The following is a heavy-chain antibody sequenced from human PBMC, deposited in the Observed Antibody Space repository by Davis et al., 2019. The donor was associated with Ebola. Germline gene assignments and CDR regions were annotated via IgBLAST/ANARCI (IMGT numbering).Heavy chain of an antibody. V-gene: IGHV1-18*01. D-gene: IGHD3-3*01. CDR3: AKTYYDFSLDY. Sequence: ASVKVSCKTSGYTFNRYGVTWVRQAPGQGLEWMGWVVPYNGKAQYAQNFQGRVTMTTDTSTTTAYMELRSLRSDDTAVYYCAKTYYDFSLDYWGQGTLVTVSS. J-gene: IGHJ4*02. CDR1: GYTFNRYG. CDR2: VVPYNGKA.